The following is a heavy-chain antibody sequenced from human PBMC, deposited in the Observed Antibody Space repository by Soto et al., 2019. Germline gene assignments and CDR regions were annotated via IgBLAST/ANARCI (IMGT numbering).Heavy chain of an antibody. CDR2: INHSGST. J-gene: IGHJ4*02. V-gene: IGHV4-34*01. Sequence: SETISLTCAVDGGSCGGYDWSWIRQPPGKGLEWIGEINHSGSTNYNPSLKSRVTISVDTSKNQFSLKLSSVTAADTAVYYCARGGPYSGSYRLIYFDYWGQGTLVTVS. CDR1: GGSCGGYD. CDR3: ARGGPYSGSYRLIYFDY. D-gene: IGHD1-26*01.